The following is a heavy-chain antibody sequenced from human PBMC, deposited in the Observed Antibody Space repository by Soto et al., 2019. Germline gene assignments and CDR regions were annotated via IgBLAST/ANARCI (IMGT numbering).Heavy chain of an antibody. J-gene: IGHJ4*02. CDR2: MYNSGSA. Sequence: SETLSLTCTVSGGSLSSYYWSWIRQPPGKGLEWVGYMYNSGSANYNPSLKSRVTISVDMSQNQFSLKLTSVTAADTAVYYCGRHGAIYSNSGYDFDHWGQGTLVTVSS. CDR3: GRHGAIYSNSGYDFDH. D-gene: IGHD1-26*01. CDR1: GGSLSSYY. V-gene: IGHV4-59*08.